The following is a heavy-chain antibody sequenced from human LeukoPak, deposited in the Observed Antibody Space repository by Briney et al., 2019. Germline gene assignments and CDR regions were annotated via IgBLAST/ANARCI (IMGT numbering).Heavy chain of an antibody. Sequence: PGGSLRLSCAASGFTFSSYAMSWVRQAPGKGLEWVSAISGSGGSTYYADSVKGRFTISRDNSKNTLYLQMNSLRAEDTAVYYCARGLHPMGDDYYYMDVWGKGTTVTVSS. CDR2: ISGSGGST. J-gene: IGHJ6*03. V-gene: IGHV3-23*01. D-gene: IGHD5-24*01. CDR1: GFTFSSYA. CDR3: ARGLHPMGDDYYYMDV.